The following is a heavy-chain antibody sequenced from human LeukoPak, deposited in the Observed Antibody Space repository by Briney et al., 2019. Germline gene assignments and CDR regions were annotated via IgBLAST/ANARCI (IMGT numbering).Heavy chain of an antibody. CDR2: IYYSGST. V-gene: IGHV4-59*12. Sequence: SETLSLTCTVSGGSISSYYWSWIRQPPGKGREWVGYIYYSGSTNYNPSLKSRVTISLDTSRNQFTLKLTSVTAADTAVYDCAKSNGYGLVDIWGQGTMVTVSS. CDR1: GGSISSYY. CDR3: AKSNGYGLVDI. J-gene: IGHJ3*02. D-gene: IGHD3-10*01.